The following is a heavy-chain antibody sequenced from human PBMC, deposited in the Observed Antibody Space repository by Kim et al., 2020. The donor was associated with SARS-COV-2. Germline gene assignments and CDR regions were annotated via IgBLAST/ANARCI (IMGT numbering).Heavy chain of an antibody. CDR3: ARDIRVMVRGDPFDY. V-gene: IGHV3-21*01. D-gene: IGHD3-10*01. Sequence: DSVKGRFTISRDNAKNSLYLQMNSLRAEDTAVYYCARDIRVMVRGDPFDYWGQGTLVSVSS. J-gene: IGHJ4*02.